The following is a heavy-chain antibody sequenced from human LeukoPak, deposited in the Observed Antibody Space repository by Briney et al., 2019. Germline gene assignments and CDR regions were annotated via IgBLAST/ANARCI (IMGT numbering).Heavy chain of an antibody. J-gene: IGHJ4*02. CDR2: ISGSGGST. Sequence: PGGSLRLSCAASAFSFTSYAMSWVRQAPGKGLEWVSAISGSGGSTYYADSVKGRFTISRDNSKNTLYLQMNSLRAEDTAVYYCAKALNYYDSSGYYDYWGQGTLVTVSS. CDR3: AKALNYYDSSGYYDY. D-gene: IGHD3-22*01. V-gene: IGHV3-23*01. CDR1: AFSFTSYA.